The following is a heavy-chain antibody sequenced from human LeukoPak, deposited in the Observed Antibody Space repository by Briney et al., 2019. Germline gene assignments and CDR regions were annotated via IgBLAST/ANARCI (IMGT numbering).Heavy chain of an antibody. V-gene: IGHV1-2*02. CDR3: ARGSGSYTTCDY. J-gene: IGHJ4*02. D-gene: IGHD1-26*01. CDR1: GYSLTRYY. CDR2: ITPTDST. Sequence: ASVKVSCKASGYSLTRYYIHWVRQAPGQGLEWMGIITPTDSTNYAQKFQGRVTMTRDTSISTAYMELSRLRSDDTAVYYCARGSGSYTTCDYWGQGTLVTVSS.